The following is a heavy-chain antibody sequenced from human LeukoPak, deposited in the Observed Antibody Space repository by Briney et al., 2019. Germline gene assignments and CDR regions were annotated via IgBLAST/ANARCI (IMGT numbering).Heavy chain of an antibody. CDR1: GGSISSYY. CDR2: IYTSGST. CDR3: AREDYMVFGFNWFDP. Sequence: PSETLSLTCTVSGGSISSYYWSWIRQPAGKGLEWIGRIYTSGSTNYNPSLKSRVTMSVDTSKNQFPLKLSSVTAADTAVYYCAREDYMVFGFNWFDPWGQGTLVTVSS. V-gene: IGHV4-4*07. D-gene: IGHD3/OR15-3a*01. J-gene: IGHJ5*02.